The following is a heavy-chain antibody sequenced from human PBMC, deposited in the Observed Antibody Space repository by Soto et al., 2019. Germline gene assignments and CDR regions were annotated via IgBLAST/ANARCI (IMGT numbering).Heavy chain of an antibody. CDR2: ISAYNGDT. V-gene: IGHV1-18*01. Sequence: QVQLVQSGAEVKKPGASVKVSCKASGYTFTSHGISWVRQAPGQGLEWMGWISAYNGDTNYAQKLQGRVTVTTDTYTSAAYLELGNLRSENTAVYYCAMLVRGSNIDSDHDIDVCGKGTTVTVSS. D-gene: IGHD3-10*01. J-gene: IGHJ6*03. CDR1: GYTFTSHG. CDR3: AMLVRGSNIDSDHDIDV.